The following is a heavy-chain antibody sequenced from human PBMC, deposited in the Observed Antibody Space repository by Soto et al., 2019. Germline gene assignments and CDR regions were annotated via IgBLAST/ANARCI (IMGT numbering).Heavy chain of an antibody. CDR1: GYTFTSYG. Sequence: ASVKVSCKASGYTFTSYGISWVRQAPGQGLEWMGWISAYNGNTKYSQKFQGRVTITRDTSASTAYMELSSLRSEDTAVYYCARGSIQYYFDDWGQGTLVTVSS. J-gene: IGHJ4*02. V-gene: IGHV1-18*01. CDR2: ISAYNGNT. CDR3: ARGSIQYYFDD. D-gene: IGHD4-4*01.